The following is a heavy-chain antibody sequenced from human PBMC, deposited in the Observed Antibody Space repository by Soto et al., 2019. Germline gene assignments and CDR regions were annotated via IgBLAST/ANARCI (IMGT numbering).Heavy chain of an antibody. V-gene: IGHV3-7*01. CDR2: IKQDGSEK. CDR1: GFTCSSYW. J-gene: IGHJ4*02. D-gene: IGHD2-21*02. Sequence: GGSLRLSCAASGFTCSSYWMSWVRQAPGKGLEWVANIKQDGSEKYYVDSVKGRFTISRDNAKNSLYLQMNSLRAEDTAVYYCARGPVVTLWGQGTLVTVSS. CDR3: ARGPVVTL.